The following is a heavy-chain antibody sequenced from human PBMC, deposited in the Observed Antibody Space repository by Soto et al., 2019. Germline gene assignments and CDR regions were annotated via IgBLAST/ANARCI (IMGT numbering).Heavy chain of an antibody. CDR3: ARKKIATNCSGGSCYSVIPPLRYNWFDP. Sequence: KPSETLSLTCAVYGGSFSGYSWSWVRQPPGKGLEWIGEINHSGSTNYNPYLKSRVTISVDTSKNKFSLKLSSVTAADTAVYYCARKKIATNCSGGSCYSVIPPLRYNWFDPWGQGTLVTVSS. J-gene: IGHJ5*02. CDR1: GGSFSGYS. D-gene: IGHD2-15*01. CDR2: INHSGST. V-gene: IGHV4-34*01.